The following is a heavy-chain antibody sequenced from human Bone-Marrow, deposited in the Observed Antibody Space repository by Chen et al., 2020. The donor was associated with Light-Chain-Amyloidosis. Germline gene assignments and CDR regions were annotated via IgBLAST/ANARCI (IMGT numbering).Heavy chain of an antibody. D-gene: IGHD6-19*01. Sequence: DVQLVETGGGLIQPGGSLRLSCAASGFSVSSIYMNWVRQAPGKEPEWVAVIYNDAYGSTHYADSVRGRFVISSDNSKNMVYLQMNSLRAEDTATYHCTRGSRAAGGWCSGYFDYWGQGTLVTVSS. CDR1: GFSVSSIY. CDR2: IYNDAYGST. CDR3: TRGSRAAGGWCSGYFDY. J-gene: IGHJ4*03. V-gene: IGHV3-53*02.